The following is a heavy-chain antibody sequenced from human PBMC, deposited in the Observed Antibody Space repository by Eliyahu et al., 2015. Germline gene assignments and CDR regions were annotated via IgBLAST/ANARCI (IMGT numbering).Heavy chain of an antibody. CDR1: GFTFSSYA. V-gene: IGHV3-64*01. J-gene: IGHJ4*02. CDR3: ARGGVAELAYYFDY. Sequence: EVQLVESGGGLVQPGGSLRLSCXASGFTFSSYAMHWVRQAPGKGLEYVSAISSNGGSTYYANSVKGRFTISRDNSKNTLYLQMGSLRAEDMAVYYCARGGVAELAYYFDYWGQGTLVTVSS. D-gene: IGHD1-1*01. CDR2: ISSNGGST.